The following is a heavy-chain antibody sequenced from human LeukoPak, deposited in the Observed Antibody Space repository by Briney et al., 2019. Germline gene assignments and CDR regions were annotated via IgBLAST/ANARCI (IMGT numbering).Heavy chain of an antibody. CDR3: AKEIAVAGTGGGPFDY. CDR1: GFTFSSYA. J-gene: IGHJ4*02. Sequence: GGSLRLSCAASGFTFSSYAMSWVRQAPGKGLEWVSAISGSGGSTYYADSVKGRFTISRDNSKNTPYLQMNSLRAEDTAVYYCAKEIAVAGTGGGPFDYWGQGTLVTVSS. D-gene: IGHD6-19*01. CDR2: ISGSGGST. V-gene: IGHV3-23*01.